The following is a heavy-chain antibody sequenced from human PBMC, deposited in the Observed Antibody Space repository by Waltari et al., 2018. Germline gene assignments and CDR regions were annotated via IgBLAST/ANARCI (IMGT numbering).Heavy chain of an antibody. J-gene: IGHJ4*02. CDR2: IYHTGSS. CDR3: AEEGNTTAGLFDS. V-gene: IGHV4-38-2*02. CDR1: APSVKTDLY. Sequence: QVQLRESGPGLVRSSETLSLTCTVSAPSVKTDLYWAWLRQSPGGGLEWIASIYHTGSSHYNSSLKSRVSISTDMSTKQFFLTLTHLTAADTAVYYCAEEGNTTAGLFDSWGQGTLVTVSS. D-gene: IGHD6-25*01.